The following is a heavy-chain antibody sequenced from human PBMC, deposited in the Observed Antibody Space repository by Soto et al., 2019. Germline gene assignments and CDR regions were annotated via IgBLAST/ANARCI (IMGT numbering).Heavy chain of an antibody. CDR3: ARLPRDCNKTSCYYGDN. CDR2: MYPGDSDT. V-gene: IGHV5-51*01. CDR1: GYDFNTNV. Sequence: XESLKISRRGSGYDFNTNVFVWVRQLPGRGLEWVGIMYPGDSDTRYNPSLQDHVTLSVDVTVSTAFLQWRSLETSDTGMYFCARLPRDCNKTSCYYGDNWGQGTQVTVSS. D-gene: IGHD3-3*01. J-gene: IGHJ4*02.